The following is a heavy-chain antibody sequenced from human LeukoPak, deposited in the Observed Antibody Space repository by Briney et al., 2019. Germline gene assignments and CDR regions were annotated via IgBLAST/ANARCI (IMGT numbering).Heavy chain of an antibody. CDR2: IIPILGIA. J-gene: IGHJ4*02. CDR1: GYTLTGLS. CDR3: ARVSSYDSSGYSDY. Sequence: ASVKVSCKVSGYTLTGLSMHWVRQAPGQGLEWMGRIIPILGIANYAQKFQGRVTITADKSTSTAYMELSSLRSEDTAVYYCARVSSYDSSGYSDYWGQGTLVTVSS. V-gene: IGHV1-69*04. D-gene: IGHD3-22*01.